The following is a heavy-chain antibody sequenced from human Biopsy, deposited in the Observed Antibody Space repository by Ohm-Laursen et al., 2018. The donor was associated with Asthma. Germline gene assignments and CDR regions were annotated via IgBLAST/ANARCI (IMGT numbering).Heavy chain of an antibody. CDR3: ARAVSSSSYWYFDL. CDR2: IYYSGRT. CDR1: RDAMSTSGSY. D-gene: IGHD6-6*01. V-gene: IGHV4-39*02. Sequence: GTLSLTCVVSRDAMSTSGSYWGWIRQSPGKGLEWIGSIYYSGRTYYNPSLESRVTISADTSKNHFSLKVTSVTAADTAVYYCARAVSSSSYWYFDLWGRGDLVTVSS. J-gene: IGHJ2*01.